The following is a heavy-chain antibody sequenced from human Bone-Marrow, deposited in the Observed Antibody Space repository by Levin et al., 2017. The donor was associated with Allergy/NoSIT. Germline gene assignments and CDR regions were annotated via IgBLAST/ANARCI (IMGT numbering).Heavy chain of an antibody. V-gene: IGHV2-5*01. D-gene: IGHD3-16*01. J-gene: IGHJ6*02. CDR3: AHSPPGRLGEFRYYGMDV. Sequence: SGPTLVKPTQTLTLTCTFSGFSLSTSGVGVGWIRQPPGKALEWLALIYWNDDKRYSPSLKSRLTITKDTSKNQVVLTMTNMDPVDTATYYCAHSPPGRLGEFRYYGMDVWGQGTTVTVSS. CDR1: GFSLSTSGVG. CDR2: IYWNDDK.